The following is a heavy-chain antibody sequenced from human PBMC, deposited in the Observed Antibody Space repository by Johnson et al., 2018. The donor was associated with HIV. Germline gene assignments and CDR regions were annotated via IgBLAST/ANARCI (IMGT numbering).Heavy chain of an antibody. CDR3: ARPPAYLYKATFSI. CDR2: ISNSASAI. CDR1: GFIFSDYY. D-gene: IGHD3-16*02. J-gene: IGHJ3*02. Sequence: QVQLVESGGGLVKPGGSLRLSCAASGFIFSDYYLTWIRQAPGKGLEWISYISNSASAIYYADSVKGRFSISRDNAKNSLYLQMDSLRGEDTAVYFCARPPAYLYKATFSIWGQGTMVTVSS. V-gene: IGHV3-11*01.